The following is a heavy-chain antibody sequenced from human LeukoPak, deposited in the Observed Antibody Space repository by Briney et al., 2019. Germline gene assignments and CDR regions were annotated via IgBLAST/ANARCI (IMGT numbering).Heavy chain of an antibody. CDR2: LSGSGITT. D-gene: IGHD6-19*01. CDR1: GFTSGNFDDYG. V-gene: IGHV3-23*01. J-gene: IGHJ4*01. CDR3: AKGIYSSGWSYFDY. Sequence: GGSLRLSCAAPGFTSGNFDDYGMSWVRQAPGKGLEWVSTLSGSGITTYYADSVKGRFTISRDNSKNTLYLQMNSLRAEDTAVYYCAKGIYSSGWSYFDYWGHGTLVTVSS.